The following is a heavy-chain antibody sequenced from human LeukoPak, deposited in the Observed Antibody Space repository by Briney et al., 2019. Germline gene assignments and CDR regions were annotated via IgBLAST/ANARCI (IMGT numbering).Heavy chain of an antibody. Sequence: ASVKVSCKASGYTFTGYYMHWVRQAPGQGLEWMGWINPNSGGTNYAQKFQGRVTMTRDTSISTAYMELSRLRSGDTAVYYCARVSRYYYYGMDVWGQGTTVTVSS. CDR1: GYTFTGYY. CDR3: ARVSRYYYYGMDV. CDR2: INPNSGGT. V-gene: IGHV1-2*02. J-gene: IGHJ6*02.